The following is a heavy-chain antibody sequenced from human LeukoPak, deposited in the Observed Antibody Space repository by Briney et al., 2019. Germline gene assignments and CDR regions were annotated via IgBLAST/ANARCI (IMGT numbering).Heavy chain of an antibody. Sequence: GSSVKVSCKASGGTFSSYAISWVRQAPGQGLGWMGRIIPILGIANYAQKFQGRVTITADKSTSTAYMELSSLRSEDTAVYYCAMSAVVVKNYFDYWGQGTLVTVSS. V-gene: IGHV1-69*04. CDR1: GGTFSSYA. J-gene: IGHJ4*02. CDR2: IIPILGIA. D-gene: IGHD2-21*01. CDR3: AMSAVVVKNYFDY.